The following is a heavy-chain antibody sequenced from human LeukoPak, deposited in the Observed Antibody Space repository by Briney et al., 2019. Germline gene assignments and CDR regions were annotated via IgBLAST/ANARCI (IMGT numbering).Heavy chain of an antibody. CDR2: ISSSSTI. CDR1: GFTFSSYS. Sequence: PGGSLRLSCAASGFTFSSYSMNWVRQAPGKGLEWVSYISSSSTIYYADSVKGRFTISRDNAKNSLYLQMNSLRDEDTAVYYCARDRYYYDSSGYSTTGDYWGQGTLVTVSS. D-gene: IGHD3-22*01. J-gene: IGHJ4*02. CDR3: ARDRYYYDSSGYSTTGDY. V-gene: IGHV3-48*02.